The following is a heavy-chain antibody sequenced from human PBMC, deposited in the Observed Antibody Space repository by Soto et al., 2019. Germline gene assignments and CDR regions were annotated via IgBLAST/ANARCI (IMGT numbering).Heavy chain of an antibody. J-gene: IGHJ4*02. CDR1: GGSISSYY. Sequence: SETLSLTCTVSGGSISSYYWSWIRQPPGKGLEWIGYIYYGGSTNYNPSLKSRVTISVDTSKNQFSLKLSSVTAADTAVYYCAREELHAQFAYWSQGTLVTVSA. V-gene: IGHV4-59*01. CDR2: IYYGGST. CDR3: AREELHAQFAY. D-gene: IGHD1-26*01.